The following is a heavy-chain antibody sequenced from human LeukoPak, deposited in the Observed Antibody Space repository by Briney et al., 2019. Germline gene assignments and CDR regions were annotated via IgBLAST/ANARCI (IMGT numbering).Heavy chain of an antibody. D-gene: IGHD3-10*01. V-gene: IGHV4-61*02. CDR2: IYTSGST. CDR1: GGSISSGSYY. Sequence: SQTLSLTCTVSGGSISSGSYYWSWIRQPAGKGLEWIGRIYTSGSTNYNPSLKSRVTISVDTSKNQFSLKLSSVTAADTAVYYCARDRELGYWGQGTLVTVSS. CDR3: ARDRELGY. J-gene: IGHJ4*02.